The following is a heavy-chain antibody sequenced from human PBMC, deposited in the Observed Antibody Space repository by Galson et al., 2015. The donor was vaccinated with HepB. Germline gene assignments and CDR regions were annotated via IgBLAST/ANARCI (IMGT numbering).Heavy chain of an antibody. D-gene: IGHD2-15*01. CDR1: GYSSTSYW. V-gene: IGHV5-51*01. CDR2: IYPGDSDT. Sequence: QSGAEVKKPGESLKISCKGSGYSSTSYWIGWVRQMPGKGLEWMGIIYPGDSDTRYSPSFQGQVTISADKSISTAYLQWSSLKASDTAMYYCARQSDIVVVVAGYYFDYWGQGTLVTVSS. J-gene: IGHJ4*02. CDR3: ARQSDIVVVVAGYYFDY.